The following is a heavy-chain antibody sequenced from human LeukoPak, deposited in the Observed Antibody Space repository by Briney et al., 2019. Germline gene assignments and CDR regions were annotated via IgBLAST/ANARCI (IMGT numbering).Heavy chain of an antibody. V-gene: IGHV3-11*01. CDR2: ISRSGDTL. CDR1: GFTFRDYY. Sequence: PGGSLRLSCAASGFTFRDYYMTWIRQAPGKGLEWISYISRSGDTLYYADSVEGRFTISRDNAKNSLYLQMNSLRAEDTAVYYCAREVVIFPDYYYYGMDVWGQGTTVTLSS. D-gene: IGHD3-9*01. CDR3: AREVVIFPDYYYYGMDV. J-gene: IGHJ6*02.